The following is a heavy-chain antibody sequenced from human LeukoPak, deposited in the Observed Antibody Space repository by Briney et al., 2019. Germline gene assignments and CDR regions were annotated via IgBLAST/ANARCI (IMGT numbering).Heavy chain of an antibody. V-gene: IGHV3-74*01. J-gene: IGHJ1*01. CDR2: MNTDGSSA. CDR3: ARDQGGYFQH. CDR1: GFTFSNYW. Sequence: GGSLRLSCAASGFTFSNYWMHWVRQGPGKGLVWVSRMNTDGSSASYADSVKGRFTISRDNAKNTLYLQMNSLRAEDTAVYYCARDQGGYFQHWGQGTLVTVSS.